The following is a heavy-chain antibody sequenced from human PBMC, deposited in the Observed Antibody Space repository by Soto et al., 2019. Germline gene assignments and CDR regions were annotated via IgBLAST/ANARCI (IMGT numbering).Heavy chain of an antibody. J-gene: IGHJ6*02. Sequence: GGSLRLSCAASGFAFSTYAMTWVRQAPGKGLEWVSVISGSGGSSYYASSVKGRFTISRDNSKNTLYLQMNGLRAEDTALYYCAKVTKRAAAGRYEYYKYGMDVWGQGTTVTVSS. D-gene: IGHD6-13*01. V-gene: IGHV3-23*01. CDR2: ISGSGGSS. CDR1: GFAFSTYA. CDR3: AKVTKRAAAGRYEYYKYGMDV.